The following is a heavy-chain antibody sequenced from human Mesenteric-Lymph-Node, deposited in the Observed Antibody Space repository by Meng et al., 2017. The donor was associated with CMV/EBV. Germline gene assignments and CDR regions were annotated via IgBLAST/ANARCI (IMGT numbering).Heavy chain of an antibody. CDR3: ARDILMTTEYYYYGMDV. CDR1: GFTFSSYE. J-gene: IGHJ6*02. CDR2: ISSSGRTI. D-gene: IGHD4-11*01. Sequence: GGSLRLSCAASGFTFSSYEMNWVRQAPGKGLEWVSYISSSGRTIYYADSVKGRFTISRDNSKNTLYLQMNSLRAEDTAVYYCARDILMTTEYYYYGMDVWGQGTTVTVSS. V-gene: IGHV3-48*03.